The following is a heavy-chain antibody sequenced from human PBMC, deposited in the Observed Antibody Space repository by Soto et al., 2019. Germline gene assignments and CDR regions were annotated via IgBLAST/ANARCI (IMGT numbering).Heavy chain of an antibody. CDR2: ISYDGSNK. V-gene: IGHV3-30-3*01. CDR1: GFTFSSYA. J-gene: IGHJ5*02. Sequence: GGSLRLSCAASGFTFSSYAMHWVRQAPGKGLEWVAVISYDGSNKYYADSVKGRFTISRDNSKNTLYLQMNSLRAEDTAVYYSARVATMIVVVAPCFDPWGQGTLVTVSS. D-gene: IGHD3-22*01. CDR3: ARVATMIVVVAPCFDP.